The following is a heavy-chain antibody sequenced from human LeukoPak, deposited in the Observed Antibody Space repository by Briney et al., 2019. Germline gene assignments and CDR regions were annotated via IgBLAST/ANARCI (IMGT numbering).Heavy chain of an antibody. Sequence: SETLSLTCTVSGGSISSYYWSWIRQPPGKGLEWIGYIYTSGSTNYNPSLKSRVTISVDTPKNQFSLKLSSVTAADTAVYYCARGHWFMDVWGKGTTVTVSS. CDR1: GGSISSYY. CDR2: IYTSGST. CDR3: ARGHWFMDV. D-gene: IGHD3-10*01. V-gene: IGHV4-4*09. J-gene: IGHJ6*03.